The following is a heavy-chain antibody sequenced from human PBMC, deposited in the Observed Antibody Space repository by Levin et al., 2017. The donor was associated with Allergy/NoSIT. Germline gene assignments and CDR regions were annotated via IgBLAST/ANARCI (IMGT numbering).Heavy chain of an antibody. J-gene: IGHJ5*02. D-gene: IGHD1-7*01. CDR1: GFTFSSYW. CDR3: ARDKLELRSNWFDP. Sequence: GESLKISCAASGFTFSSYWMSWVRQAPGKGLEWVANIKQDGSEKYYVDSVKGRFTISRDNAKNSLYLQMNSLRAEDTAVYYCARDKLELRSNWFDPWGQGTLVTVSS. V-gene: IGHV3-7*01. CDR2: IKQDGSEK.